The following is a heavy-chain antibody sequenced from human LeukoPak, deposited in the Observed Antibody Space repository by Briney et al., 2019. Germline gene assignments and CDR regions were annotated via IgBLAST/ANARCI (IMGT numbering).Heavy chain of an antibody. J-gene: IGHJ4*02. CDR1: GFTFSGYS. CDR2: IGSSSSTI. D-gene: IGHD2-15*01. Sequence: SGGSLRLSCAASGFTFSGYSMNWVRQAPGKGLDWVSYIGSSSSTIYYADSVKGRFTISRDNAKNSLYLQMNSLRAEDTAVYYCAKSDRYCSGGSCPDYWGQGTLVTVSS. V-gene: IGHV3-48*01. CDR3: AKSDRYCSGGSCPDY.